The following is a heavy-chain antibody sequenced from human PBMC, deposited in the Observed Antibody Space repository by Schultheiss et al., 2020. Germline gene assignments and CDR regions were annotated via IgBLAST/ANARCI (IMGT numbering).Heavy chain of an antibody. J-gene: IGHJ6*04. V-gene: IGHV4-31*11. CDR1: GGSFSGYY. Sequence: SETLSLTCAVYGGSFSGYYWSWIRQHPGKGLEWIGYIYYSGSTYYNPSLKSRVTISVDTSKNQFSLKLSSVTAADTAVYFCARGGYSIGSYLDGEYYYGMDVWGKGTTGTVSA. CDR3: ARGGYSIGSYLDGEYYYGMDV. D-gene: IGHD3-22*01. CDR2: IYYSGST.